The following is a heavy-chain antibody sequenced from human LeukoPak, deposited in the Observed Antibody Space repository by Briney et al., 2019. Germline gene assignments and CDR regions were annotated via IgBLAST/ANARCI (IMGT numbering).Heavy chain of an antibody. V-gene: IGHV3-30*03. CDR1: GGSISSSS. CDR2: ISFDGSNK. D-gene: IGHD5-18*01. Sequence: LSLTCTVSGGSISSSSYYWGWIRQPPGKGLEWVAVISFDGSNKNYADSVKGRFTISRDRSKNTLYLQMNSLRAEDTAVYYCASNPRGGYSYGGNWFDPWGQGTLVTVSS. CDR3: ASNPRGGYSYGGNWFDP. J-gene: IGHJ5*02.